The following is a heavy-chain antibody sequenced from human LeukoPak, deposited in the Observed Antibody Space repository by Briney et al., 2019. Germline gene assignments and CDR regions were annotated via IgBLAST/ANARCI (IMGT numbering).Heavy chain of an antibody. Sequence: GGSLRLSCAAFGITFSSYAMNWVRRAPGKGLEWSSSISDSGNSIYYADSVKGRFTISRDNSKNTLYLQMNSLRAEDTAVYYCATLVGATADYWGQGTLVTVSS. CDR3: ATLVGATADY. CDR1: GITFSSYA. V-gene: IGHV3-23*01. D-gene: IGHD1-26*01. J-gene: IGHJ4*02. CDR2: ISDSGNSI.